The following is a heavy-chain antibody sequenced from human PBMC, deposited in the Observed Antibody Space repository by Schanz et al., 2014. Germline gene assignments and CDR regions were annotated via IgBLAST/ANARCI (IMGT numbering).Heavy chain of an antibody. CDR3: AKGRFGELSAFDI. D-gene: IGHD3-10*01. V-gene: IGHV3-48*01. CDR1: GFTFSSYW. Sequence: EVQLLESGGGLVQPGGSLRLSCAASGFTFSSYWMHWVRQVPGKGLVWVSYVSRSTPDIYYADSVKGRFTMSRDNAKNSVFLQMNSLRAEDTAVYYCAKGRFGELSAFDIWGQGTMVTVSS. J-gene: IGHJ3*02. CDR2: VSRSTPDI.